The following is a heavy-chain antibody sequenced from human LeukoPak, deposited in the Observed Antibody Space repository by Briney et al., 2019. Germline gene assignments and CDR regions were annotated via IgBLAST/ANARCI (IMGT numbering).Heavy chain of an antibody. J-gene: IGHJ4*02. CDR3: ASFPPPGIAAAGNDFDY. D-gene: IGHD6-13*01. Sequence: GGSLRLSCAASGFTFSSYSMNWVRQAPGKGLEWVSSISSSSSYIYYADSVKGRFTISRDNAKNSLYLQMNSLRAEDTAVYYCASFPPPGIAAAGNDFDYWGQGTLVTVSS. CDR2: ISSSSSYI. CDR1: GFTFSSYS. V-gene: IGHV3-21*01.